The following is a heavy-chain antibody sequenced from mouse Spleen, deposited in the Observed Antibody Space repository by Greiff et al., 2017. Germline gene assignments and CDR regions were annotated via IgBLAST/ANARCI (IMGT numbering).Heavy chain of an antibody. V-gene: IGHV2-9-1*01. J-gene: IGHJ3*01. CDR3: ARISPYYSNLAWFAY. CDR1: GFSLTSYA. Sequence: VQRVESGPGLVAPSQSLSITCTVSGFSLTSYAISWVRQPPGKGLEWLGVIWTGGGTNYNSALKSRLSISKDNSKSQVFLKMNSLQTDDTARYYCARISPYYSNLAWFAYWGQGTLVTVSA. D-gene: IGHD2-5*01. CDR2: IWTGGGT.